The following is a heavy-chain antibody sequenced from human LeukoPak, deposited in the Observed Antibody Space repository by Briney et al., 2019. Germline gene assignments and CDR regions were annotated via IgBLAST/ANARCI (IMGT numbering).Heavy chain of an antibody. Sequence: ASVKVSCKASGGTFSSYAISWVRQAPGQGLEWMGRIIPILGIANYAQKFQGRVTITADKSTSTAYMELSSLRSEDTAVYYCARADGSGSFYGMDVWGQGTTVTVSS. CDR1: GGTFSSYA. J-gene: IGHJ6*02. CDR2: IIPILGIA. D-gene: IGHD3-10*01. CDR3: ARADGSGSFYGMDV. V-gene: IGHV1-69*04.